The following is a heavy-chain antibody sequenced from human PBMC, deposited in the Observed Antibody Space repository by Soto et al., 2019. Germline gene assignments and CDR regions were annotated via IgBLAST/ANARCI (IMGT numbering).Heavy chain of an antibody. V-gene: IGHV3-23*01. D-gene: IGHD3-16*02. J-gene: IGHJ4*02. CDR2: ISGSGEST. Sequence: GGSLRLSCAASGFTFSNHALSGVRQAPGKGLEWVSAISGSGESTYYSDSVRGRFTVSRDISKNILYLQMNSLRAEDTAVYYCAKVKDAFGGVIAYFDRWGQGTLVTVSS. CDR3: AKVKDAFGGVIAYFDR. CDR1: GFTFSNHA.